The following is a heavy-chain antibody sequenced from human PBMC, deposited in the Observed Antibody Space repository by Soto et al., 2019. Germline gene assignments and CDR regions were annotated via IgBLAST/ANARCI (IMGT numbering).Heavy chain of an antibody. Sequence: AASVKVSCKVSGYTLIELSMHWVRQAPGKGLEWMGGFDPEDGETIYAQKFQGRVTITADESTSTAYMELSSLRSEDTAVYYCAKGHYYDSSGYPYWGQGTLVTVSS. D-gene: IGHD3-22*01. V-gene: IGHV1-24*01. CDR3: AKGHYYDSSGYPY. CDR2: FDPEDGET. J-gene: IGHJ4*02. CDR1: GYTLIELS.